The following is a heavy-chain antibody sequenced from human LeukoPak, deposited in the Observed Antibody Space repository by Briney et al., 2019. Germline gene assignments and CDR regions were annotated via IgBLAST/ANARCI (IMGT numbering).Heavy chain of an antibody. Sequence: PGGSLRLSCAASGFTLSSYAMSWVRQGPGKGLEWVSAISVSGNTYHADSVKGRFTISRDSSKNTLYLQMNSLKTEDTAVYYCARWGARLSYYYIDVWGKGTTVIVSS. J-gene: IGHJ6*03. CDR2: ISVSGNT. V-gene: IGHV3-23*01. CDR1: GFTLSSYA. CDR3: ARWGARLSYYYIDV. D-gene: IGHD1-26*01.